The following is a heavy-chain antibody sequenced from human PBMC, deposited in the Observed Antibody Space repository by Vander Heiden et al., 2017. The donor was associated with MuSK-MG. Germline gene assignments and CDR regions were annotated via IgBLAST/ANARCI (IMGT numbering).Heavy chain of an antibody. CDR2: ISAYDGNT. CDR1: GYTFTSYG. D-gene: IGHD3-22*01. J-gene: IGHJ4*02. CDR3: ARDRPRVITRIVVGPYDY. V-gene: IGHV1-18*01. Sequence: QVQLVQSGAEVKKPGASVKVSCKASGYTFTSYGISWVRQGPGQGLEWMGWISAYDGNTNYAKKLKGRVTMTTDTSTSTADRELRSLRSEETAVYDCARDRPRVITRIVVGPYDYWGQGTMVTVSS.